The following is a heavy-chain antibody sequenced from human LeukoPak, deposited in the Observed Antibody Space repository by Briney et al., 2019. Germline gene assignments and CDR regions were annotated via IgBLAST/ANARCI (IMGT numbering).Heavy chain of an antibody. J-gene: IGHJ3*02. Sequence: GGSLRLSCAASGFTFSSYAMSWVRQAPGKGLEWVSVIYSGGSTYYADSVKGRFTISRDNSKNTLYLQMNSLRAEDTAVYYCARRRRASAAFDIWGQGTMVTVSS. CDR1: GFTFSSYA. CDR2: IYSGGST. V-gene: IGHV3-66*01. CDR3: ARRRRASAAFDI.